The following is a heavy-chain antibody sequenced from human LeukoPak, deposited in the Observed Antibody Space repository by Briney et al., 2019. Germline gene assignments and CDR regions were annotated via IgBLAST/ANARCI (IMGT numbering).Heavy chain of an antibody. CDR1: GGTFSSYA. Sequence: GASVKVSCKASGGTFSSYAISWVRQAPGQGLEWMGGIIPIFGTANYAQKFQGRVTITADESTSTAYMELSSLRSEDTAVYYCARNLVPAAPNDAFDIWGQGTMVSVSS. V-gene: IGHV1-69*13. J-gene: IGHJ3*02. CDR2: IIPIFGTA. CDR3: ARNLVPAAPNDAFDI. D-gene: IGHD2-2*01.